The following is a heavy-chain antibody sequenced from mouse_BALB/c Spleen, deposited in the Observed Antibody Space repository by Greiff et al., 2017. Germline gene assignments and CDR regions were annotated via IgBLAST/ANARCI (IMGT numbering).Heavy chain of an antibody. CDR2: IDPETGGT. J-gene: IGHJ3*01. Sequence: VQLQQSGAELVRPGASVTLSCKASGYTFTDYEMHWVKQTPVHGLEWIGAIDPETGGTAYNQKFKGKATLTADKSSSTAYMELRSLTSEDSAVFYCTGYSSWFAYWGQGTLVTVSA. CDR1: GYTFTDYE. CDR3: TGYSSWFAY. V-gene: IGHV1-15*01. D-gene: IGHD2-12*01.